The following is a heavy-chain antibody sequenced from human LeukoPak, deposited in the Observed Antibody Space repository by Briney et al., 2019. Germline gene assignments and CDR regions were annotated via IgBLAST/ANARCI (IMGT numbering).Heavy chain of an antibody. CDR2: INPNSGGT. CDR3: ARGMDDYNFPLAY. Sequence: ASVKVSCKASGYTFTAYYMHWVRQAPGQGLEWMGWINPNSGGTNYAQKFQGRVTMTRDTSITTAYMELTRLRSDDTAVYYCARGMDDYNFPLAYWGQGTLVTVSS. J-gene: IGHJ4*02. D-gene: IGHD5-24*01. CDR1: GYTFTAYY. V-gene: IGHV1-2*02.